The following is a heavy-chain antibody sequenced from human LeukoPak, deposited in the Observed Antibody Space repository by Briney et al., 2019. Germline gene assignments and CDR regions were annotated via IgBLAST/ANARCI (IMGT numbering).Heavy chain of an antibody. V-gene: IGHV4-39*01. Sequence: SETLSLTCTVSGGSISTSSYYWAWIRQPPGKGLEWIGSIYYSGSTFYNPSLKSRVTISGDTSKNQFSLELSSVTAADTAVYYCARRDIVATIDYWGQGTLVTVSS. J-gene: IGHJ4*02. CDR2: IYYSGST. CDR3: ARRDIVATIDY. CDR1: GGSISTSSYY. D-gene: IGHD5-12*01.